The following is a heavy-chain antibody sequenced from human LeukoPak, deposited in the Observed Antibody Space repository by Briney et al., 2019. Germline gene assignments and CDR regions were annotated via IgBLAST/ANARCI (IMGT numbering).Heavy chain of an antibody. D-gene: IGHD3-10*01. CDR2: IYYSGST. J-gene: IGHJ5*02. V-gene: IGHV4-59*08. CDR1: GGSISSYY. Sequence: SETLSLTCTVSGGSISSYYWSWIRQPPGKGLEWIGYIYYSGSTNYNPSLKSRVTISVDTSKNQFSLKLSSVTAADTAVYYCARGPDLWFGELSEKSNWFDPWGQGTLVTVSS. CDR3: ARGPDLWFGELSEKSNWFDP.